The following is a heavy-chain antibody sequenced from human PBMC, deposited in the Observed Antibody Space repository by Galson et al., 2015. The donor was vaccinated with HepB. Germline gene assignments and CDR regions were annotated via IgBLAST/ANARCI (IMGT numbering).Heavy chain of an antibody. D-gene: IGHD5-18*01. Sequence: SLRLSCAASGFTVSSNYMSWVRQAPGKGLEWVSVIYSGGSTYYANSVKGRFTISRDNSKNTLYLQMNSLRAEDTAVYYCARVGYSYGWKLHAFDIWGQGTMVTVSS. CDR1: GFTVSSNY. CDR3: ARVGYSYGWKLHAFDI. CDR2: IYSGGST. J-gene: IGHJ3*02. V-gene: IGHV3-53*01.